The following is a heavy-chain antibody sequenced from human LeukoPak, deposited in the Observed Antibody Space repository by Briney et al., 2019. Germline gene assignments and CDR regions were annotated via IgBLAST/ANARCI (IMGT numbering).Heavy chain of an antibody. CDR1: GFTFSSYD. V-gene: IGHV3-13*01. CDR2: IGTAGDT. J-gene: IGHJ4*02. D-gene: IGHD6-19*01. Sequence: GGSLRLFCAASGFTFSSYDMHWVRHATGKGLEGVSGIGTAGDTYYPGSVKGRFTISRENAKNSLYLQMNSLRAGDTAVYYCTRGAGSSGWDPFDYWGEGTLVTVSS. CDR3: TRGAGSSGWDPFDY.